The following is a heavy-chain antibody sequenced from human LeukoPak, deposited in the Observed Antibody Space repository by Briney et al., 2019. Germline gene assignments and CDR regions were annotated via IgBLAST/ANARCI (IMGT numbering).Heavy chain of an antibody. D-gene: IGHD4-17*01. Sequence: PGGSLRLSCAASGFTFSSYAMSWVRQAPGKGLEWVSAISGSGGSTYYADPVKGRFTISRDNSKNTLYLQMNSLRAEDTAVYYCANDYGDYEGVVDYWGQGTLVTVSS. V-gene: IGHV3-23*01. J-gene: IGHJ4*02. CDR2: ISGSGGST. CDR3: ANDYGDYEGVVDY. CDR1: GFTFSSYA.